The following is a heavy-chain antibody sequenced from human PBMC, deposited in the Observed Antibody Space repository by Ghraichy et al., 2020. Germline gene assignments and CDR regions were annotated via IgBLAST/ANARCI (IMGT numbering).Heavy chain of an antibody. CDR1: GFTFSNYW. CDR3: ARGGRLFTKGSSNYFGMDV. Sequence: GESLNISCAASGFTFSNYWMTWVRQAPGKGLEWVANIRQDASDKYYVDSVRGRLTISRDNAKNSLYLQMNSLRAEDTAVYYCARGGRLFTKGSSNYFGMDVWGQGTTVTVSS. D-gene: IGHD3-22*01. J-gene: IGHJ6*02. CDR2: IRQDASDK. V-gene: IGHV3-7*01.